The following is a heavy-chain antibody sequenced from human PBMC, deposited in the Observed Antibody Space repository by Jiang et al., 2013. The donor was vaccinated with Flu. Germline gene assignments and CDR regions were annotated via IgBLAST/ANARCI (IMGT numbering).Heavy chain of an antibody. Sequence: GAEVKKPGSSVKVSCKASGGTFSSYTISWVRQAPGQGLEWMGRIIPILGIANYAQKFQGRVTITADKSTSTAYMELSSLRSEDTAVYYCAGEADIVVVVAATHNWFDPGARDPGHRLL. J-gene: IGHJ5*02. CDR2: IIPILGIA. CDR1: GGTFSSYT. V-gene: IGHV1-69*02. CDR3: AGEADIVVVVAATHNWFDP. D-gene: IGHD2-15*01.